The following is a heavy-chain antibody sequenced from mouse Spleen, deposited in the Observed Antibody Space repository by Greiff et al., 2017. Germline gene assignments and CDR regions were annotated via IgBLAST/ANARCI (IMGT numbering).Heavy chain of an antibody. CDR3: ARDTTAFYAMDY. CDR1: GYTFTDYA. J-gene: IGHJ4*01. D-gene: IGHD1-2*01. CDR2: ISTYYGDA. Sequence: LQESGAELVRPGVSVKISCKGSGYTFTDYAMHWVKQSHAKSLEWIGVISTYYGDASYNQKFKGKATMTVDKSSSTAYMELARLTSEDSAIYYCARDTTAFYAMDYWGQGTSVTVSS. V-gene: IGHV1S137*01.